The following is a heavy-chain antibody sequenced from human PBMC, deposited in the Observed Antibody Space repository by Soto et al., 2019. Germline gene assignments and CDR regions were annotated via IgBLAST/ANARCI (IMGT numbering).Heavy chain of an antibody. D-gene: IGHD1-26*01. CDR2: ISEDGSEE. CDR3: CHTWV. Sequence: EVQMVESGGGLVQPGGSLRLSCAASGFSISDYWMSWVRQAPGKGLEWVGNISEDGSEENYVDSVKGRFTISRDNARNSLYLQMNSLRVEDTAVYYCCHTWVGGQGTLVTVSS. CDR1: GFSISDYW. J-gene: IGHJ4*02. V-gene: IGHV3-7*01.